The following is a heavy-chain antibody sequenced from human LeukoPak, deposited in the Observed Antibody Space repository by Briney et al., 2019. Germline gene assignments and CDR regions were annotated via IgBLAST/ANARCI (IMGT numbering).Heavy chain of an antibody. CDR2: IYWDDDK. CDR1: GGSISSYQW. CDR3: AHRRQYSNYCFDF. Sequence: TLSLTCTVSGGSISSYQWSWIRQPPGKALEWLALIYWDDDKRYSPSLKSRLSVTKDTSKNQVVLTLTNMDPVDTATYYCAHRRQYSNYCFDFWGQGTLVTVPS. D-gene: IGHD4-11*01. V-gene: IGHV2-5*08. J-gene: IGHJ4*01.